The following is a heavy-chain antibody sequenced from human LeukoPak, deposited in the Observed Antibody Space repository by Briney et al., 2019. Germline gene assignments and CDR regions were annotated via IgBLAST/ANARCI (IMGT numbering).Heavy chain of an antibody. CDR3: ARTYYYDSSGYRFWYFDL. D-gene: IGHD3-22*01. V-gene: IGHV4-30-2*01. CDR2: IYHSGST. CDR1: GGSISSGGYS. J-gene: IGHJ2*01. Sequence: PSETLSLTCAVSGGSISSGGYSWSWIRRPPGKGLEWIGYIYHSGSTYYNPSLKSRVTISVDRSKNQFSLKLSSVTAADTAVYYCARTYYYDSSGYRFWYFDLWGRGTLVTVSS.